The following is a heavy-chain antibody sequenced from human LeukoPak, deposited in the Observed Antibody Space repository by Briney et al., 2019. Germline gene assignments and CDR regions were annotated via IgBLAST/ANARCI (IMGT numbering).Heavy chain of an antibody. CDR1: GFTLSNYA. D-gene: IGHD5-24*01. CDR2: LGTAGDT. V-gene: IGHV3-13*01. J-gene: IGHJ4*02. Sequence: GGSLRLSCAASGFTLSNYAMHWVRQPAGEGLEWVSALGTAGDTFYPGSMKGRFTISRDNAKKSLFLQMNSLRAEDTAIYYCARQSTPHGNFDYWGQGTLVTVSS. CDR3: ARQSTPHGNFDY.